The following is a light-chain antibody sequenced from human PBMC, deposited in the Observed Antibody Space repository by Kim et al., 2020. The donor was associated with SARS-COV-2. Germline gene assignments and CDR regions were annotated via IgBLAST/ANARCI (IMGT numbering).Light chain of an antibody. CDR3: QRYNDWPLLT. Sequence: IVMTQSPATLSVSPGERVTLSCRASQSVRNNLAWYQQRPGQAPRLLIYSASTRATDVSARFSGSGSGTEFTLTIRSLQSEDLAVYYCQRYNDWPLLTFGGGTKVDIK. CDR2: SAS. J-gene: IGKJ4*01. V-gene: IGKV3-15*01. CDR1: QSVRNN.